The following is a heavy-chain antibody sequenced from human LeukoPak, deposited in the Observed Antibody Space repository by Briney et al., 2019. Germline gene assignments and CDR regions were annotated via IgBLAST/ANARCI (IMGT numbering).Heavy chain of an antibody. CDR2: ISGSGGST. J-gene: IGHJ6*02. Sequence: QSGGSLRLSCAASGFTFSSYAMSWVRQAPGKGLEWVSAISGSGGSTYYADSVKGRFTISRDNSKNTLYLQMNSLRAEDTAVYYCARSDSSSWYPSYYYYGMDVWGQGTTVTVSS. CDR1: GFTFSSYA. V-gene: IGHV3-23*01. D-gene: IGHD6-13*01. CDR3: ARSDSSSWYPSYYYYGMDV.